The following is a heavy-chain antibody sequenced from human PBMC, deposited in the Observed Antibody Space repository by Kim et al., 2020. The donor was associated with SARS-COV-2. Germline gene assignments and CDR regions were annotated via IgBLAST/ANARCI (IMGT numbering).Heavy chain of an antibody. J-gene: IGHJ4*02. V-gene: IGHV4-34*01. CDR2: INHSGST. Sequence: SETLSLTCAVYGGSFSGYYWSWIRQPPGKGLEWIGEINHSGSTNYNPSLKSRVTISVDTSKNQFSLKLSSVTAADTAVYYCARATAMALKNFDYWGQGTLVTVSS. D-gene: IGHD5-18*01. CDR3: ARATAMALKNFDY. CDR1: GGSFSGYY.